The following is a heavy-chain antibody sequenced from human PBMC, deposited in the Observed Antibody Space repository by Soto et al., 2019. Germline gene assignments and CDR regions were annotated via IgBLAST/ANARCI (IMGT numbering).Heavy chain of an antibody. V-gene: IGHV4-4*02. CDR1: GGSISSSNW. Sequence: QVQLQESGPGLVKPSGTLSLTCAVSGGSISSSNWWSCVRQPPGKGLEWIGEIHLSGSTNYYPSLKSRVTISVDKSKNQCSLMLSSVTAAVTAVYYCARRGSYGSEQPAGDYWGQGTLVTVSS. CDR2: IHLSGST. CDR3: ARRGSYGSEQPAGDY. J-gene: IGHJ4*02. D-gene: IGHD5-18*01.